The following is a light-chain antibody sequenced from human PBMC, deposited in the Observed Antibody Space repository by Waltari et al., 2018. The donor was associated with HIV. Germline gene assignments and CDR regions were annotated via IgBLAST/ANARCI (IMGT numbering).Light chain of an antibody. CDR3: QQRSNWPLT. CDR2: DAS. CDR1: QSVMSL. V-gene: IGKV3-11*01. Sequence: EIVLPQSPATLSLSPGERATLSCGASQSVMSLIAWYQQKTGQAPRLLIYDASNRATGIPARFSGRGSGTDFTLTTSSLEPEDFAVYYCQQRSNWPLTFGGGTEVEIK. J-gene: IGKJ4*01.